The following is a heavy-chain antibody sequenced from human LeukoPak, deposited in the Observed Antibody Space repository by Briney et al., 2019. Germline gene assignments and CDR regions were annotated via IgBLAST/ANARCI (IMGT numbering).Heavy chain of an antibody. D-gene: IGHD4-17*01. CDR2: MSSSISTI. J-gene: IGHJ4*02. Sequence: QPGGSLRLSCAASGFTFSSYSMNWVRQAPGKGLEWVSYMSSSISTIYYAASVKGRFTISRDNAKNSPYLQMNSLRAEDTAVYYCARDFTVTTSSYWGQGTLVTVSS. CDR3: ARDFTVTTSSY. CDR1: GFTFSSYS. V-gene: IGHV3-48*01.